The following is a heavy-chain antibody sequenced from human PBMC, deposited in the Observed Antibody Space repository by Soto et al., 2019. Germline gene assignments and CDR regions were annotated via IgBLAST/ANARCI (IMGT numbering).Heavy chain of an antibody. Sequence: VGSLRLSCAASGFTFSSYAMSWVRQAPGKGLEWVSAISGSGGSTYYADSVKGRFTISRDNAKNSLHLQMNSLGAEDTAVYYCASKIVTPGYHYYDYWGQGTLVTVSS. J-gene: IGHJ4*02. V-gene: IGHV3-23*01. CDR1: GFTFSSYA. CDR3: ASKIVTPGYHYYDY. CDR2: ISGSGGST. D-gene: IGHD3-9*01.